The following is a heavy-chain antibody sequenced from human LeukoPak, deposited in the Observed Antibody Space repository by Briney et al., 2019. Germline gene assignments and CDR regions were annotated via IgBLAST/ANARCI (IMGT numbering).Heavy chain of an antibody. V-gene: IGHV1-2*02. CDR3: ARVRGNSCDY. D-gene: IGHD6-13*01. CDR2: IRGDTGDT. Sequence: ASVTVSRMPSVYTLIDYYMHWVRQAPGQGLEWLGWIRGDTGDTDSPQKFQGRVTMTRDTSTNTAYLELSRLKYDDTAMYFCARVRGNSCDYWGQGTLVTVSS. J-gene: IGHJ4*02. CDR1: VYTLIDYY.